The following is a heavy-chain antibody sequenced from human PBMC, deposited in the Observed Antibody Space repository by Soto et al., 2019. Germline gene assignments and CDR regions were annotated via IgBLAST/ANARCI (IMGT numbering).Heavy chain of an antibody. V-gene: IGHV1-69*06. J-gene: IGHJ4*02. Sequence: QVYLVQSGAEVKKPGSSVKISCKASGGIFSSKTINWVRQAAGQGLEWMGGIIPLFGTANYAEKFQGRVTITSDKSTKTEYMELTSMRSEDTAVYYCASKAACGGDCYAFDSWGQGTLVTVSS. D-gene: IGHD2-21*02. CDR3: ASKAACGGDCYAFDS. CDR1: GGIFSSKT. CDR2: IIPLFGTA.